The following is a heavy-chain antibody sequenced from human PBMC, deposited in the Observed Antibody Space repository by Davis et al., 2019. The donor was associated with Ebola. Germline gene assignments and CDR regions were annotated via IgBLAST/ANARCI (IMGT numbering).Heavy chain of an antibody. CDR1: GFTFDDYA. Sequence: SLGISCAASGFTFDDYAMHWVRQAPGKGLEWVSGISWNSGSIGYADSVKGRFTISRDNAKNSLYLQMNSLRAEDTALYYCAKGRTWIQLWLNFDYWGQGTLVTVSS. J-gene: IGHJ4*02. CDR3: AKGRTWIQLWLNFDY. D-gene: IGHD5-18*01. CDR2: ISWNSGSI. V-gene: IGHV3-9*01.